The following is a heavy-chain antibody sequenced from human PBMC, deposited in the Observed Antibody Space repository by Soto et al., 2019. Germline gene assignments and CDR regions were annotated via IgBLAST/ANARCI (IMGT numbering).Heavy chain of an antibody. Sequence: SETLSLTCAVSGGSISSGGYSWTWIRQPPGKGLEWIGYIYHSGSTYYNPSLKSRVTISVDRSNNQFSLQLSSVTAADTAVYYCARGSSSGYDFAFDIWGQGTMVTVSS. J-gene: IGHJ3*02. CDR2: IYHSGST. V-gene: IGHV4-30-2*01. D-gene: IGHD5-12*01. CDR3: ARGSSSGYDFAFDI. CDR1: GGSISSGGYS.